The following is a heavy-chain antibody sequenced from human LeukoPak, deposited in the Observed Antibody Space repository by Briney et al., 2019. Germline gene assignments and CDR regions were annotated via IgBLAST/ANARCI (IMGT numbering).Heavy chain of an antibody. Sequence: PGGSLRLSCAASGFSFSGSPMHWVRQASGKGLEWVGRVRDRANSYATGYAASVEGRFTISRDDSENTAYLQMNSLIIEDTAVYYCTRQRPQTGTLDYWGQGVLVTVSS. CDR3: TRQRPQTGTLDY. J-gene: IGHJ4*02. D-gene: IGHD3-9*01. CDR2: VRDRANSYAT. CDR1: GFSFSGSP. V-gene: IGHV3-73*01.